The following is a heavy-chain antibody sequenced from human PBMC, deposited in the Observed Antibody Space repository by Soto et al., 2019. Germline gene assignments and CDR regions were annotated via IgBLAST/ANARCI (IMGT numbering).Heavy chain of an antibody. CDR1: GFTFGIYS. V-gene: IGHV3-21*05. D-gene: IGHD6-19*01. CDR3: ASGYSSGWSHYYYYGMDV. Sequence: SGGSLRLSCAASGFTFGIYSMDWIRQAPGKGLEWVSYISSSSSYIYYADSVKGRFTISRDNAKNSLYLQMNSLRAEDTAVYYCASGYSSGWSHYYYYGMDVWGQGTTVTVSS. CDR2: ISSSSSYI. J-gene: IGHJ6*02.